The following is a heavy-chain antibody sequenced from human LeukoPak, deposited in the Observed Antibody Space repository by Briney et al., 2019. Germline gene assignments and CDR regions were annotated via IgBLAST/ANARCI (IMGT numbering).Heavy chain of an antibody. CDR2: ISYDGSNK. CDR3: ARAPIPYSSSWYDY. Sequence: PGGSLRLSCAASGFTFDDYAMHWVRQAPGKGLEWVAVISYDGSNKYYADSVKGRFTISRDNSKNTLYLQMNSLRAEDTAVYYCARAPIPYSSSWYDYWGQGTLVTVSS. J-gene: IGHJ4*02. D-gene: IGHD6-13*01. CDR1: GFTFDDYA. V-gene: IGHV3-30-3*01.